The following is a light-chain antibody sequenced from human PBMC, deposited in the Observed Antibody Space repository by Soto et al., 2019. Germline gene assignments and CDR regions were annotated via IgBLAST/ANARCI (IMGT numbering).Light chain of an antibody. J-gene: IGLJ2*01. CDR3: QCYDSSLSGHVV. CDR1: SSNIGAGYD. CDR2: GNS. Sequence: QPVLTQPPSVSGAPGQTVTISCTGSSSNIGAGYDVHWYQQLPGTAPKLLIYGNSNRPSGVPDRFSGSKSGTSASLAITGLQAEDEADYYCQCYDSSLSGHVVFGGGTKLTVL. V-gene: IGLV1-40*01.